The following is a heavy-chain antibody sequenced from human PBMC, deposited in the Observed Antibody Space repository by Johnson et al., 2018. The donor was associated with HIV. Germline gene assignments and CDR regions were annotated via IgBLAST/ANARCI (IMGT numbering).Heavy chain of an antibody. V-gene: IGHV3-15*01. CDR2: IKSKTDGGTT. CDR1: GFTFSNAW. D-gene: IGHD3-9*01. J-gene: IGHJ3*02. CDR3: TSRDFDWLLSDAFDI. Sequence: VQLVESGGGLVQPGGSLRLSCAASGFTFSNAWMSWVRQAPGKGLEWVGRIKSKTDGGTTDYAAPVKGRFTISRDDSKNTLYLQMNSLKTEDTAVYYCTSRDFDWLLSDAFDIWGQGTMVTVSS.